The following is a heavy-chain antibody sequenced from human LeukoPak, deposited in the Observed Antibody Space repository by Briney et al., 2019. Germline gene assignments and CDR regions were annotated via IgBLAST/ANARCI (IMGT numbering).Heavy chain of an antibody. J-gene: IGHJ4*02. CDR3: ARDSEPYSSSWYAAV. CDR1: GYTFTSYG. Sequence: GASVKVSCKASGYTFTSYGISWVRQAPGQGLEWMGGIIPIFGTANYAQKFQGRVTITADESTSTAYMELSSLRSEDTAVYYCARDSEPYSSSWYAAVWGQGTLVTVSS. V-gene: IGHV1-69*13. CDR2: IIPIFGTA. D-gene: IGHD6-13*01.